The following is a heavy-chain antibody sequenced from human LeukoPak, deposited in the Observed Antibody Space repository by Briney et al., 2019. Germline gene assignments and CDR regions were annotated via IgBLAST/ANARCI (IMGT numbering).Heavy chain of an antibody. V-gene: IGHV1-2*02. CDR3: ARGDYGDYVDFDY. J-gene: IGHJ4*02. Sequence: ASVKVSCKASGYTFTGYYMHWVRQAPGQGLEWMGWINPNSGGTNYAQKFQGRVTMTRDTSISTAYMELSRLRSDDTAVYYCARGDYGDYVDFDYWGQGTLVTVSS. CDR1: GYTFTGYY. D-gene: IGHD4-17*01. CDR2: INPNSGGT.